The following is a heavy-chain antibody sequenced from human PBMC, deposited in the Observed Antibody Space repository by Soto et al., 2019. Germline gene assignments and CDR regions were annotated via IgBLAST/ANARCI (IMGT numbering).Heavy chain of an antibody. CDR1: GYTFTGYY. CDR3: ARDRDGYNYRRPYYYYYGMDF. CDR2: INPNSGGT. Sequence: ASVKVSCKASGYTFTGYYMHWVRQAPGQGLEWMGWINPNSGGTNYAQKFQGRVTMTRDTSISTAYMELSRLRSVDTAVYYCARDRDGYNYRRPYYYYYGMDFWGQGTMVTVSS. D-gene: IGHD5-12*01. V-gene: IGHV1-2*02. J-gene: IGHJ6*02.